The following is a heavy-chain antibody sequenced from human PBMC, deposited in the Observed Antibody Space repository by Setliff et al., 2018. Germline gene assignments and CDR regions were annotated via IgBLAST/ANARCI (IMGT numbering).Heavy chain of an antibody. CDR3: ARHPYYYGSGTYLDNNNRWFDP. J-gene: IGHJ5*02. D-gene: IGHD3-10*01. CDR2: IYPGDSIT. CDR1: GYSFSTCW. V-gene: IGHV5-51*01. Sequence: GASLKLSCKGSGYSFSTCWIGWVRQMPGKGLEWMGIIYPGDSITRYSPSFQGQVTISVDKSINTAYLQWSSLRASDTAIYYCARHPYYYGSGTYLDNNNRWFDPWGQGTLVTVSS.